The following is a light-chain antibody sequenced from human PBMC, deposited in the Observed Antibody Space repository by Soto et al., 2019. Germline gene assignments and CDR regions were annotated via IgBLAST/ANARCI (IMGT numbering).Light chain of an antibody. Sequence: QSVLTQPPSASGTPGQRVTISCSGGSSNIGSHTVSWYQQLPGAAPTLLIYTNDQRPSGVPDRFSGSKSGTSASLAISGLQSEDEADYYCAAWDDSLNGDVFGTGTKVTVL. J-gene: IGLJ1*01. V-gene: IGLV1-44*01. CDR1: SSNIGSHT. CDR2: TND. CDR3: AAWDDSLNGDV.